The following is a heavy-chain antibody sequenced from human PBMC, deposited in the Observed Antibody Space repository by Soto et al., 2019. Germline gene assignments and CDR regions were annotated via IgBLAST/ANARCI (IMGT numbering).Heavy chain of an antibody. CDR3: ASAIAVASTGFDY. J-gene: IGHJ4*02. D-gene: IGHD6-19*01. V-gene: IGHV1-8*01. CDR2: MNPNSGNT. Sequence: QVQLVQSGAELKKPGASVKVSCKASGYTFTSYDINWVRQATGQGLEWLGWMNPNSGNTGYAQKFQGRVTMTRNTSIGTAYMALSSLRSEDTAVYYCASAIAVASTGFDYWGQGTLVTVSS. CDR1: GYTFTSYD.